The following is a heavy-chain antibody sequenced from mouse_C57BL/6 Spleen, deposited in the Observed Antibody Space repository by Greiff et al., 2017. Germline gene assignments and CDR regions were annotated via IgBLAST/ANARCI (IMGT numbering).Heavy chain of an antibody. Sequence: QVQLQQSGAELVRPGASVTLSCKASGYTFTDYEMHWVKQTPVHGLEWIGAIDPETGGTAYNQKFKGKAILTADKSSSTAYMELRSLTSEDSAVYYCTRRGYYQGYFDVWGTGTTVTVSS. CDR2: IDPETGGT. J-gene: IGHJ1*03. CDR1: GYTFTDYE. D-gene: IGHD3-1*01. CDR3: TRRGYYQGYFDV. V-gene: IGHV1-15*01.